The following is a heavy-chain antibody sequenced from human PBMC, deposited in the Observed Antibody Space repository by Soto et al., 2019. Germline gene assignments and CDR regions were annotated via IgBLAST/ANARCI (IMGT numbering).Heavy chain of an antibody. CDR3: ARGSRGSAYNEENAFDI. CDR1: GGSISSGGYY. V-gene: IGHV4-31*03. CDR2: IYYSGST. D-gene: IGHD6-6*01. J-gene: IGHJ3*02. Sequence: SETLSLTCTVSGGSISSGGYYWSWIRQHPGKGLEWIGYIYYSGSTYYNPSLKSRVTISVDTSKNQFSLKLSSVTAADTAVYYCARGSRGSAYNEENAFDIWGQGTMVTVSS.